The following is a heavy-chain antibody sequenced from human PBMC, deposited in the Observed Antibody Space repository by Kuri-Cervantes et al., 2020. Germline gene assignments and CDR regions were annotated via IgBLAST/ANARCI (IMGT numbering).Heavy chain of an antibody. V-gene: IGHV3-30*19. D-gene: IGHD3-22*01. CDR3: ARDKYYDSSGRFDP. J-gene: IGHJ5*02. CDR2: IWYDGSNK. Sequence: LSLTCAASGLTFSSHGMHWVRQAPGKGLEWVAVIWYDGSNKYYADSVKGRFTISRDNSKNTLYLQMNSLRAEDTAVYYCARDKYYDSSGRFDPWGQGTLVTVSS. CDR1: GLTFSSHG.